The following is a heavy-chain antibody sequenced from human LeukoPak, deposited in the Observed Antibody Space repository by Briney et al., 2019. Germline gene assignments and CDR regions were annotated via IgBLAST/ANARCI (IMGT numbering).Heavy chain of an antibody. D-gene: IGHD6-19*01. J-gene: IGHJ4*02. Sequence: GGSLRLSGAASGFTVSGTYMSWVRQAAGKGWEWVSTIFGAGRTTYADSVKGRFTISRDNYKNTLFLQMKSLRADDTAVYYCAGATKWLAHDFWGQGTLVIVSS. CDR1: GFTVSGTY. V-gene: IGHV3-53*01. CDR2: IFGAGRT. CDR3: AGATKWLAHDF.